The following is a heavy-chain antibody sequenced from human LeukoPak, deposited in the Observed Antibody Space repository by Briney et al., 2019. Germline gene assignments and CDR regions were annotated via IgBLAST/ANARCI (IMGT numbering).Heavy chain of an antibody. J-gene: IGHJ6*03. CDR3: ARAHNSAYYYYYMDV. CDR1: GFTFSSYS. V-gene: IGHV3-21*01. Sequence: GGSLRLSCAASGFTFSSYSMNWVRQAPGKGLEWVSSISSSSSYIYYADSVKGRFTISRDNAKNSLYLQMNSLRAEDTAVYYCARAHNSAYYYYYMDVWGKGTTVTVSS. CDR2: ISSSSSYI. D-gene: IGHD4-23*01.